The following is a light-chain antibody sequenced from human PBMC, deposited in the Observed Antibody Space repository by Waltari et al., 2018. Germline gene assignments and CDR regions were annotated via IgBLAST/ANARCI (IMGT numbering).Light chain of an antibody. CDR2: GAS. CDR3: QQFGSTPAIT. CDR1: QNVISSY. Sequence: EIVLTQSPGTLSLSPGERATLSCRASQNVISSYLTWYQQKRGQAPRLLLYGASTTATCIPDRFSGSGSGTEFTLTISRLEPEDFALYYCQQFGSTPAITFGQGTRLEIK. J-gene: IGKJ5*01. V-gene: IGKV3-20*01.